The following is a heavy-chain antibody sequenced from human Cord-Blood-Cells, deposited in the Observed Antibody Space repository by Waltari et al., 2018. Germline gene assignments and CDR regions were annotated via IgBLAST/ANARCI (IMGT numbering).Heavy chain of an antibody. CDR1: GYTFTSYA. D-gene: IGHD3-22*01. J-gene: IGHJ4*02. V-gene: IGHV1-3*01. CDR3: ARDQYDSSGYYYY. CDR2: INAGNGNT. Sequence: QVQLVQSGAEVKKPGASVKVSCRASGYTFTSYAMHWVHKAPGQRLEWMGWINAGNGNTKYSQKFQGRVTITRDTSASTAYMELSSLRSEDTAVYYCARDQYDSSGYYYYWGQGTLVTVSS.